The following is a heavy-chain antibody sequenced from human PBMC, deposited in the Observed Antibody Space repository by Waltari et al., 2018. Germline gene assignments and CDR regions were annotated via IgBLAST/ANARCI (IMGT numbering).Heavy chain of an antibody. V-gene: IGHV1-8*03. CDR2: SNPKKCNT. D-gene: IGHD3-3*01. CDR1: GYTFTSYD. J-gene: IGHJ4*02. Sequence: QVQLVQSGAEVKKPGASVKVSCKTSGYTFTSYDINWVRQATGQGLEWKGWSNPKKCNTGYDQKFQGSVTITRNTSISKAYMELSSLRSEDTAVYYCARGLRYYDFWSGYPPAYYFDYWGQGTLVTVSS. CDR3: ARGLRYYDFWSGYPPAYYFDY.